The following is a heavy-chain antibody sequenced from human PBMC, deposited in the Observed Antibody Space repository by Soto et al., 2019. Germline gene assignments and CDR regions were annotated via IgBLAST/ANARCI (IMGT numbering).Heavy chain of an antibody. V-gene: IGHV1-18*01. D-gene: IGHD1-1*01. CDR1: GYTFTSYG. Sequence: QVQLVQSGAEVKKPGASVKVSCEASGYTFTSYGISWVRQAPGQGLEWIGWISAYNGNTNYAQKLQGRVTMTTDTTTRSAYMELRTRRSYDTAVYYSARDNLASHNPLYFDYWGQGTLVTVSS. J-gene: IGHJ4*02. CDR3: ARDNLASHNPLYFDY. CDR2: ISAYNGNT.